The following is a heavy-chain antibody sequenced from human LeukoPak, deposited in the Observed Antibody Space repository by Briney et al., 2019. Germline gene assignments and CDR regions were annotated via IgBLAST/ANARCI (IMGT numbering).Heavy chain of an antibody. V-gene: IGHV5-51*01. Sequence: GESLKISCKGSGYSFTSYWIGWVRQMPGKGLEWMGIIYPGDSDTRYSPSFQGQVTISADKSISTAYLQWSSLKASDTAMYYCARHTRGEEWELLPYYYYGMDVWGQGTTVTVPS. CDR2: IYPGDSDT. CDR1: GYSFTSYW. D-gene: IGHD1-26*01. J-gene: IGHJ6*02. CDR3: ARHTRGEEWELLPYYYYGMDV.